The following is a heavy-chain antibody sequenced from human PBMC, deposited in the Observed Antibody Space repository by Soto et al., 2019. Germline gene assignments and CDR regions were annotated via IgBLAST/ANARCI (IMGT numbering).Heavy chain of an antibody. V-gene: IGHV5-51*01. Sequence: PWEFLKIPWTSSGIHFSHYWIGLGRPVPGKGLELRGSIYPGDSDTRYSPSFQGQVTISVDKSISTAYLQWSSLKASDNSMYYCGGRVFDNDYPDIWGQGTMVTVSS. CDR3: GGRVFDNDYPDI. D-gene: IGHD1-1*01. CDR2: IYPGDSDT. CDR1: GIHFSHYW. J-gene: IGHJ6*02.